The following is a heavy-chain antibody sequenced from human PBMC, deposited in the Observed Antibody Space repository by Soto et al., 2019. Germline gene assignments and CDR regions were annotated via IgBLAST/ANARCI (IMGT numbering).Heavy chain of an antibody. CDR2: IYYSGST. V-gene: IGHV4-59*08. D-gene: IGHD4-17*01. CDR1: GGSISSYY. Sequence: QVQLQESGPGLVKPSETLSLTCTVSGGSISSYYWSWIRQPPGKGLEWIGYIYYSGSTNYNPSLKSRGTISVYTSKNQFSLKLSSVTAADTAVYYCARRYGGHFDYWGQGTLVTVSS. CDR3: ARRYGGHFDY. J-gene: IGHJ4*02.